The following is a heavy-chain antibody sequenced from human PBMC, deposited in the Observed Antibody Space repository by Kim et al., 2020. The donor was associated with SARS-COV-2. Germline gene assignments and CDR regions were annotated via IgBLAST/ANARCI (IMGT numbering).Heavy chain of an antibody. V-gene: IGHV4-59*01. Sequence: SETLSLTCTVSGGSISSYYWSWIRQPPGKGLEWIGYIYYSGSTNYNPSLKSRVTISVDTSKNQFSLKLSSVTAADTAVYYCAGGAPEWQWLAPPPFDYWGQGTLVTVSS. CDR2: IYYSGST. CDR3: AGGAPEWQWLAPPPFDY. J-gene: IGHJ4*02. CDR1: GGSISSYY. D-gene: IGHD6-19*01.